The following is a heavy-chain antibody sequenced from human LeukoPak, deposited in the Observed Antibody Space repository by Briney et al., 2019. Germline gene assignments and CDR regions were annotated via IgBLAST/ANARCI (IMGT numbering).Heavy chain of an antibody. CDR3: ARVSQRSGYYFDL. CDR2: IYYSGNT. Sequence: SQTLTLTCTVSGGSISSGAHYWSWIRQPPGKGLEWIGYIYYSGNTYYYPSLKSRVAISVHTSKNQFSLKLTSVTAADTAEYYCARVSQRSGYYFDLGGQGTLGTVSS. V-gene: IGHV4-31*03. J-gene: IGHJ4*02. CDR1: GGSISSGAHY. D-gene: IGHD3-3*01.